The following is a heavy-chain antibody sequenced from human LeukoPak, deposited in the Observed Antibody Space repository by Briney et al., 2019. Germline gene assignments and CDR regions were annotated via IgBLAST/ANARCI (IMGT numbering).Heavy chain of an antibody. V-gene: IGHV3-30-3*01. Sequence: GGSLRLSCAASGFTFSSYAMHWVRQAPGKGLEWVAVISYDGSNKYYADSVKGRFTISRDNSKNTLYLQMNSLRAEDTAVYYCAKDLRWYRFDYWGQGTLVTVSS. J-gene: IGHJ4*02. CDR2: ISYDGSNK. CDR3: AKDLRWYRFDY. CDR1: GFTFSSYA. D-gene: IGHD6-13*01.